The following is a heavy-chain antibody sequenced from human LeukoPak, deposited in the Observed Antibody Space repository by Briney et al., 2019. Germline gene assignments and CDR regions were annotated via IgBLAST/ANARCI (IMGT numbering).Heavy chain of an antibody. J-gene: IGHJ4*02. CDR1: GGTFSSYA. Sequence: SVKVSCKASGGTFSSYAISWVRQAPGQGLEWMGRIIPIFGTANYAQKFQGRVTITTDKSTSTAYMELSSLRSEDTAVYYCASGQQLVSGDYWGQGTLVTVSS. CDR3: ASGQQLVSGDY. CDR2: IIPIFGTA. V-gene: IGHV1-69*05. D-gene: IGHD6-13*01.